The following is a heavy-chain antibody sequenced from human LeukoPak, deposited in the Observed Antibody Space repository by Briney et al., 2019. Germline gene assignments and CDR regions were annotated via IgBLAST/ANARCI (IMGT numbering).Heavy chain of an antibody. CDR3: ARCKIGSHFDY. Sequence: GGSLRLSCAASALTVTNTYMSWVRQAPGMGVEWVSVIYIGGSTYYADSVKGRFTISRDSSENTMYLQMTSLRVEDTAVYYCARCKIGSHFDYWGQGTLVTVSS. J-gene: IGHJ4*02. D-gene: IGHD1-26*01. CDR2: IYIGGST. V-gene: IGHV3-53*01. CDR1: ALTVTNTY.